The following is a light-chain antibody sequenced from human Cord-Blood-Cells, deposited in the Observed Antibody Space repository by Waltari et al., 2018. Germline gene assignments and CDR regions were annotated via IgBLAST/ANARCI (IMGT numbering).Light chain of an antibody. CDR3: QQYNNWPPFT. V-gene: IGKV3-15*01. J-gene: IGKJ3*01. CDR1: QSVSSN. Sequence: IVMTQSPATLSVSPGERATLSCRASQSVSSNLDWYQQKPGQAPRRLIYGASTRATGIPARFSGSGSGTEFTLTISSLQSEDFAVYYCQQYNNWPPFTFGPGTKVDIK. CDR2: GAS.